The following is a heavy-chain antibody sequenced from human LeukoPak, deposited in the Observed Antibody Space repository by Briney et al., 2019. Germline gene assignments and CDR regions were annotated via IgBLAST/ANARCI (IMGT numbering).Heavy chain of an antibody. J-gene: IGHJ6*02. Sequence: ASVKVSCKASGYTFTSYYMHWVRQAPGQGLEWMGIINPSGGSTSYAQKFQGRVTMTRDTSISTAYMELSRLRSDDTAVYYCARDNGYGSGSYYVRFYGMDVWGQGTTVTVSS. D-gene: IGHD3-10*01. CDR2: INPSGGST. CDR1: GYTFTSYY. V-gene: IGHV1-46*01. CDR3: ARDNGYGSGSYYVRFYGMDV.